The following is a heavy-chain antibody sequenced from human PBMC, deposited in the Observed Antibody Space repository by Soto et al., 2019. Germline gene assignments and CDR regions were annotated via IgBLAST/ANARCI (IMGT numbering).Heavy chain of an antibody. V-gene: IGHV3-33*01. D-gene: IGHD4-17*01. CDR3: ARSEVTTRYNYFDC. CDR2: IWYDGSNK. CDR1: GFTFSSYG. J-gene: IGHJ4*02. Sequence: QVQLVESGGGVVQPGRSLRLSCAASGFTFSSYGMHWVRQAPGKGLEWVAVIWYDGSNKYYADSVKGRFTISRDNSKNTVDLQMSSLRAEDTGVYYCARSEVTTRYNYFDCWGQGTLVTVSS.